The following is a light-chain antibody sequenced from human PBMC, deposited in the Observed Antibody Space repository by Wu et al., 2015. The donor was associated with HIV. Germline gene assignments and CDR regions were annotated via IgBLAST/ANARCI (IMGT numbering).Light chain of an antibody. CDR2: AAS. CDR1: QGISNF. J-gene: IGKJ1*01. CDR3: QKYNTAPWT. V-gene: IGKV1-27*01. Sequence: DIQMTQSPSSLSASVGDRATITCRASQGISNFLAWYQQKPGKPPKVLIYAASTLFQSGVPSRFSGSGSGTDFTLTISSLQPEDVATYYCQKYNTAPWTFGQGTKVEMK.